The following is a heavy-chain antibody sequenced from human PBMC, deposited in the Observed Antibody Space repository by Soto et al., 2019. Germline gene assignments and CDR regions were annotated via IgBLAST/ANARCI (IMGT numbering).Heavy chain of an antibody. CDR2: ITTSGSYI. CDR1: GFTFSSYD. CDR3: VRSGTAPMLRHNWFDP. D-gene: IGHD1-1*01. V-gene: IGHV3-21*01. J-gene: IGHJ5*02. Sequence: EVQLMESGGGLVKPGGSLRLSCAASGFTFSSYDMNWVRQAPGKGLEYVSSITTSGSYIYYGDSVRGRFTISRDNAKNSLFLQMDSLRAEDTAVYYSVRSGTAPMLRHNWFDPWGQGTLVTVSS.